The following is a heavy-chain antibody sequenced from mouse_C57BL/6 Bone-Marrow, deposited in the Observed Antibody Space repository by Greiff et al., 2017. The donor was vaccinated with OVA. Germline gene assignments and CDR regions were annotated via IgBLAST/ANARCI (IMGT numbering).Heavy chain of an antibody. CDR2: IDPSDSYT. D-gene: IGHD2-3*01. CDR1: GYTFTSYW. V-gene: IGHV1-69*01. CDR3: ARSGDGYYVAWFAY. Sequence: VQLQQSGAELVMPGASVKLSCKASGYTFTSYWMHWVKQRPGQGLEWIGEIDPSDSYTNYNQKFKGKSTLTVDKSSSTAYMQLSSLTSEDSAVYYCARSGDGYYVAWFAYWGQGTLVTVSA. J-gene: IGHJ3*01.